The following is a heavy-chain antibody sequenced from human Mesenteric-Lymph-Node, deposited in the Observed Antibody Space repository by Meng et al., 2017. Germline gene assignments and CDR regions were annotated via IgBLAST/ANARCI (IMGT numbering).Heavy chain of an antibody. CDR2: INPNSGGT. CDR1: GYTFTGYY. J-gene: IGHJ4*02. V-gene: IGHV1-2*02. CDR3: ARHLVDDYYDSSGYGFDY. Sequence: ASVKVSCKASGYTFTGYYMHWVRQAPGQGLEWMGWINPNSGGTNYAQKFQGRVTMTRDTSISTAYMELSSVTAADTAVYYCARHLVDDYYDSSGYGFDYWGQGTLVTVSS. D-gene: IGHD3-22*01.